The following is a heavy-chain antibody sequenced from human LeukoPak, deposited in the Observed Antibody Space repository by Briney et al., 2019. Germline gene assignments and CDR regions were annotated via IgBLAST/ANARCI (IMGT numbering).Heavy chain of an antibody. J-gene: IGHJ4*02. D-gene: IGHD3-16*01. CDR2: IYYSGST. CDR3: ARVHGFGKFALDY. Sequence: PSETLSLTCTVSGGSISSSSYYWGWIRQPPGKGLEWIGSIYYSGSTYYNPSLKSRVTMSVDTSKNQFSLKVSSVTAADTAVYYCARVHGFGKFALDYWGQGSLVTVSP. V-gene: IGHV4-39*07. CDR1: GGSISSSSYY.